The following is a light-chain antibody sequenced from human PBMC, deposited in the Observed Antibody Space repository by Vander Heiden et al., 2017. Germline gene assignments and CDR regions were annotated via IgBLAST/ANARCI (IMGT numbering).Light chain of an antibody. CDR3: QQRSNWPPLT. CDR1: QSVSSY. Sequence: DIVLTQSPATLSLSPGERATLSCRASQSVSSYLAWYQQKPGQAPRLLIYDASNRATGIPARFSGSGSGTDFTLTISSLEPEDFAVYYCQQRSNWPPLTFGAGTKVEIK. J-gene: IGKJ4*01. CDR2: DAS. V-gene: IGKV3-11*01.